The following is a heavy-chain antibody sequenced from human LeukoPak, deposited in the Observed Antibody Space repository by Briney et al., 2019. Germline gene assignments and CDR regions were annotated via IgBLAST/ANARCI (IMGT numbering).Heavy chain of an antibody. CDR2: IWYDGSKK. J-gene: IGHJ4*02. Sequence: GGPLRLSCAASGFTLSDYGIHWVRQAPGQGLEWVALIWYDGSKKYYAASVKGRFTISRDNTKNTLYLQLNSLRADDTAVYYCARAHSSSSTFDLWGQGTLVTVSS. D-gene: IGHD6-6*01. CDR1: GFTLSDYG. V-gene: IGHV3-33*01. CDR3: ARAHSSSSTFDL.